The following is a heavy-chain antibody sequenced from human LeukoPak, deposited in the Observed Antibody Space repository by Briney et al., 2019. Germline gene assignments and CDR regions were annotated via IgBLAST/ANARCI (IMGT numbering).Heavy chain of an antibody. D-gene: IGHD2-2*01. CDR1: GGSISSSSYY. CDR2: IYYSGST. CDR3: ARVDGTSLLIDY. V-gene: IGHV4-39*07. J-gene: IGHJ4*02. Sequence: SETLSLTCTVSGGSISSSSYYWGWIRQPPGKGLEWIGSIYYSGSTYYNPSLKSRVTISVDTSKNQFSLKPSSVTAADTAVYYCARVDGTSLLIDYWGQGTLVTVSS.